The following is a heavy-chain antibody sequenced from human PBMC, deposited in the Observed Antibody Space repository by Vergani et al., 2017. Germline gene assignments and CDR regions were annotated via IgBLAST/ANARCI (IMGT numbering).Heavy chain of an antibody. J-gene: IGHJ4*02. CDR1: GFTFSSYS. Sequence: EVQLVESGGGLVQPGGSLRLSCAASGFTFSSYSMNWVRQAPGKGLEWVSFISSSSTIYYADSVKGRFTISRDNAKNSLYLQMNSLRAEDTAVYYCARFLVVTPLDYWGQGTLVTVSS. V-gene: IGHV3-48*01. D-gene: IGHD2-21*02. CDR2: ISSSSTI. CDR3: ARFLVVTPLDY.